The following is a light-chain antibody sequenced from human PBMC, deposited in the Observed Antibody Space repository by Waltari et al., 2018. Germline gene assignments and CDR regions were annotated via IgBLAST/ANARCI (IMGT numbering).Light chain of an antibody. CDR1: QSVSSSY. J-gene: IGKJ5*01. Sequence: EIVLTQSPGTLSLSPGDRATLSCRASQSVSSSYLAWYQQKPGQAPRLLIYGASSRATVSPDRFSGSGSGTDFTLTISRLEPEDVAVYYCQQYGSSPPITFGQGTRLEIK. V-gene: IGKV3-20*01. CDR3: QQYGSSPPIT. CDR2: GAS.